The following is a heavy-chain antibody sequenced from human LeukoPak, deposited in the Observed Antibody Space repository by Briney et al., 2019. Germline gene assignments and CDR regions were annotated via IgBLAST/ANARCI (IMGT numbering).Heavy chain of an antibody. D-gene: IGHD2-15*01. CDR2: IMQDGSEK. J-gene: IGHJ6*02. V-gene: IGHV3-7*05. CDR3: ARLGSPSGMDV. Sequence: GGSLRLSCAASGFTFSSYWMGWVRQAPGQGLEWVANIMQDGSEKYYVDSVKGRFTISRDNAKNSLYLQMNSLRAEDTAVYYCARLGSPSGMDVWGQGTTVTVSS. CDR1: GFTFSSYW.